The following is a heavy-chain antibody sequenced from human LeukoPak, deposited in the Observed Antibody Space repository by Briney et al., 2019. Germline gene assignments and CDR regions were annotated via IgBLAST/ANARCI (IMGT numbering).Heavy chain of an antibody. CDR3: VFWNDGDGGAFDI. D-gene: IGHD1-1*01. CDR2: FDPEDGET. CDR1: GYTLTELS. V-gene: IGHV1-24*01. J-gene: IGHJ3*02. Sequence: GASVKVSCKVSGYTLTELSMHWVRQAPGKGLEWMGGFDPEDGETIYAQKFQGRVTMTEDTSTDTAYMELSSLRSEDTAVYYCVFWNDGDGGAFDIWGQGTMVTVSS.